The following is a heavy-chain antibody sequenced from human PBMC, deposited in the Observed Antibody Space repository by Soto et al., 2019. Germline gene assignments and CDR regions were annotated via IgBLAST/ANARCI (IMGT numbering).Heavy chain of an antibody. CDR3: ARDSYCSGGSCYRGYFDY. CDR2: ISAYNGNT. CDR1: GYTFTSYG. J-gene: IGHJ4*02. D-gene: IGHD2-15*01. V-gene: IGHV1-18*01. Sequence: QVQLVQSGAEVKKPGASVKVSCKASGYTFTSYGISWVRQAPGQGLEWMGWISAYNGNTNYAQKLQGRVTMTTDTTTSTAYMELRSLRSDDTAVYYCARDSYCSGGSCYRGYFDYWGQGTLVTVSS.